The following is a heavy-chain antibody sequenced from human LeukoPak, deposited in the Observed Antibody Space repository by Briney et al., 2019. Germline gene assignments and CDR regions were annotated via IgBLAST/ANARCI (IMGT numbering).Heavy chain of an antibody. CDR2: IYKVGNT. D-gene: IGHD1-26*01. CDR1: GFTFSSYS. Sequence: GGSLRLSCAASGFTFSSYSMSWVRQAPGKGLEWVSVIYKVGNTFYADFVKGRFTISRDNSKNTLYLQMNSLRAEDTALYYCARGLVVGGTGVWAFDIWGQGTMVTVSS. V-gene: IGHV3-66*01. J-gene: IGHJ3*02. CDR3: ARGLVVGGTGVWAFDI.